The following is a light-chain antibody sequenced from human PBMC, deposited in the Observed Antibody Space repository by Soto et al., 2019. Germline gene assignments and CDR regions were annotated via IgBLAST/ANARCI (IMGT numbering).Light chain of an antibody. CDR3: QQYDSLSLT. CDR1: QDIGNF. J-gene: IGKJ4*01. V-gene: IGKV1-33*01. CDR2: DAS. Sequence: DIQMTQSPSSLSASVGDRVTITCQASQDIGNFLNWYQQKPGKVPKLLIYDASNLDAGVPSRFSGIGSGTVFTFTISSLQPEDIATYYCQQYDSLSLTFGGGTKVEI.